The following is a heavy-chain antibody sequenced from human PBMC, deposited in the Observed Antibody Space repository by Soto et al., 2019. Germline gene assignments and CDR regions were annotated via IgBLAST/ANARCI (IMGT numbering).Heavy chain of an antibody. CDR2: IYPGDSKT. CDR3: VRGPNYDFWSGYYFHGMDV. V-gene: IGHV5-51*01. J-gene: IGHJ6*02. D-gene: IGHD3-3*01. CDR1: GFSFTTYW. Sequence: PGESLKISCKGSGFSFTTYWIAWVRQMPGKGLEWMGIIYPGDSKTTYSPSFQGQVTISADKSISTAYLQWSSLKASDTAVYYCVRGPNYDFWSGYYFHGMDVWGQGTTVTVSS.